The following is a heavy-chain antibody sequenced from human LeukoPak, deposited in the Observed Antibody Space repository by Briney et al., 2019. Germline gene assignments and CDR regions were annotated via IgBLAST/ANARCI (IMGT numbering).Heavy chain of an antibody. V-gene: IGHV3-66*01. D-gene: IGHD1-26*01. CDR3: AKSPGTYSYYSYLDV. CDR1: GFTFSTYA. J-gene: IGHJ6*02. CDR2: IYTAGTT. Sequence: GGSLRLSCAASGFTFSTYAMSWVRQAPGKGLEWVSVIYTAGTTYYADSVKGRFTISRDNSRNTLYLQMNSLRAEDTAVYYCAKSPGTYSYYSYLDVWGQGTTVTVSS.